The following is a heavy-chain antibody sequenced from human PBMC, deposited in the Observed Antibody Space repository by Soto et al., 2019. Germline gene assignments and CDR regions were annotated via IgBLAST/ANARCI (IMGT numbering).Heavy chain of an antibody. CDR1: GGSFSGYY. Sequence: QVQLQQWGAGLLKPSDTLSLTCAVYGGSFSGYYWSWIRQPPGKGLEWIGEINHSGSTNYNPSLKSRVTIAVDTSKNQFSLQLSSVTAADTAVYYCARALYYYGSGRHFDLWGRGTLVTVSS. J-gene: IGHJ2*01. CDR2: INHSGST. CDR3: ARALYYYGSGRHFDL. V-gene: IGHV4-34*01. D-gene: IGHD3-10*01.